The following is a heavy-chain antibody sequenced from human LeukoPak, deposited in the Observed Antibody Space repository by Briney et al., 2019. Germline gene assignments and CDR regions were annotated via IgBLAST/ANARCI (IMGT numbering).Heavy chain of an antibody. CDR1: GGSISSHY. Sequence: TTSETLSLTCTVSGGSISSHYWSWIRQPPGKGLEWIGYIYYSGSTNYNPSLKSRVTISVDTSKNQFSLKLSSVTAADTTVYYCARQFGRVGSRFQFDPWGQGTLVTVSS. D-gene: IGHD1-26*01. CDR2: IYYSGST. J-gene: IGHJ5*02. V-gene: IGHV4-59*08. CDR3: ARQFGRVGSRFQFDP.